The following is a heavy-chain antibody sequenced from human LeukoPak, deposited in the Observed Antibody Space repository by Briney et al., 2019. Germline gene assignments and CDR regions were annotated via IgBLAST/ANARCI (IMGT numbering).Heavy chain of an antibody. CDR3: ATDRRVLVGATGGDY. Sequence: ASVKISCKVSGYTFTDYYMHWVQQAPGKGLEWMGLVDPEDGETIYAEKFQGRVTITADTSTDTAYMELSSLRSEDTAVYYCATDRRVLVGATGGDYWGQGTLVTVSS. CDR1: GYTFTDYY. CDR2: VDPEDGET. V-gene: IGHV1-69-2*01. D-gene: IGHD1-26*01. J-gene: IGHJ4*02.